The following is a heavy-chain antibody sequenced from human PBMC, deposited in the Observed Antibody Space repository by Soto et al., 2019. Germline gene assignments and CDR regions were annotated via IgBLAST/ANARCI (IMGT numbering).Heavy chain of an antibody. CDR3: ARDLAKGGGSAGFDY. D-gene: IGHD1-26*01. Sequence: ASVKVSCKASGYSFTDYHIHWVRQAPGQGLEWLGRINPKSGGTMYPQKFQGRVTMTWDTSISTAYMALTRLRSDDTAVYYCARDLAKGGGSAGFDYWGQGTLVTVSS. CDR1: GYSFTDYH. V-gene: IGHV1-2*06. J-gene: IGHJ4*02. CDR2: INPKSGGT.